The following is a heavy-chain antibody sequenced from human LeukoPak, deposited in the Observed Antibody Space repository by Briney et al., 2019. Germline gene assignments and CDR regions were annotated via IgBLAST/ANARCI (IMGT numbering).Heavy chain of an antibody. CDR1: GYTFTSYY. V-gene: IGHV1-46*01. Sequence: ASVKVSCKASGYTFTSYYMHWVRQAPGQGLEWMGIINPSGGSTSYAQKFQGRVTMTRDTSTSTVYMELSSLRSEDTAVYYCARDHFLSEYSSSSGHFDYWGQGTLVTVSS. J-gene: IGHJ4*02. CDR3: ARDHFLSEYSSSSGHFDY. CDR2: INPSGGST. D-gene: IGHD6-6*01.